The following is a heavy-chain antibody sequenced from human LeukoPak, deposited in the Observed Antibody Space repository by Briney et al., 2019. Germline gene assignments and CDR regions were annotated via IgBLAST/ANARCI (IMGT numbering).Heavy chain of an antibody. CDR2: ISGSGGST. Sequence: PGGSLRLSCAASGFTFSSYAMSWVRQAPGKGLEWVSAISGSGGSTYYADSVKGRFTISRDNSKNTLYLQMKSLRAEDTAVYYCAKDLGEQLWAYMDVWGKGTTVTVSS. V-gene: IGHV3-23*01. J-gene: IGHJ6*03. CDR1: GFTFSSYA. CDR3: AKDLGEQLWAYMDV. D-gene: IGHD5-18*01.